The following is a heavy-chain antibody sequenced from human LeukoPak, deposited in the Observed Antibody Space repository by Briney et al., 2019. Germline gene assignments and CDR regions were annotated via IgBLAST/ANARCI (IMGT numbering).Heavy chain of an antibody. CDR1: GGSISSYY. CDR3: ARDAAIGAAGVFDS. Sequence: SETLSLTCIVSGGSISSYYRSWIRQPAGKGLEWIGRMYFSRTPKYNPALESRVIMSGDTSKNQFSLKLTSVTAADTAVYYCARDAAIGAAGVFDSWGQGTLVIVSS. D-gene: IGHD6-13*01. J-gene: IGHJ4*02. V-gene: IGHV4-4*07. CDR2: MYFSRTP.